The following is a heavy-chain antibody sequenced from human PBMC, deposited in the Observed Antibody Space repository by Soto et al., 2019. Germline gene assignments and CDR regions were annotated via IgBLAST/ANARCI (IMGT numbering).Heavy chain of an antibody. V-gene: IGHV3-48*03. J-gene: IGHJ4*02. D-gene: IGHD6-13*01. CDR2: ISSSGSTI. Sequence: GGSLRLSCAASGFTFSSYEMNWVRQAPGKGLEWVSYISSSGSTIYYADSVKGRFTISRDNAKNSLYLQMNSLRAEDTAVDYCASPALVRVVAASNFDYWGQGTLVTVSS. CDR3: ASPALVRVVAASNFDY. CDR1: GFTFSSYE.